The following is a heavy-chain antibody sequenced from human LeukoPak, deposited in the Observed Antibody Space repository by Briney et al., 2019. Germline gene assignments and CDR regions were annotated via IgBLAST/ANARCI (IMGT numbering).Heavy chain of an antibody. J-gene: IGHJ4*02. D-gene: IGHD3-22*01. CDR3: ARAGYDSSGYSTYYFDY. Sequence: IYYSGSTYYNPSLKSRVTISIDTSKNQFSLKLSSVTAADTAVYYCARAGYDSSGYSTYYFDYWGQGTLVTVSS. V-gene: IGHV4-31*02. CDR2: IYYSGST.